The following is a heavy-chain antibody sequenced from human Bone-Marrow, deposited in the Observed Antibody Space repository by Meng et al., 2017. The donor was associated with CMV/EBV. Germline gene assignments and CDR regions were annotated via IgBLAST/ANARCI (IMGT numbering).Heavy chain of an antibody. D-gene: IGHD2-2*01. CDR3: ARSRRGVVVPADPNWFDP. Sequence: TFCSYSMNCVRQAPGKGLAWFSSIRSSRSYIYYAASVKGRFTISRDNAKNSLYLQMNSLRAEDTAVYYCARSRRGVVVPADPNWFDPWGQGTLVTVSS. CDR1: TFCSYS. J-gene: IGHJ5*02. V-gene: IGHV3-21*01. CDR2: IRSSRSYI.